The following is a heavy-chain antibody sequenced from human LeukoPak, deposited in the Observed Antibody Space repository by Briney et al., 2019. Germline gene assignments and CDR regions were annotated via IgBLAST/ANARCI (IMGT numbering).Heavy chain of an antibody. J-gene: IGHJ4*02. D-gene: IGHD1-1*01. Sequence: GGSLRLSCTASGFPFIEYSMNWVRQAPGKGLEWISYIGIDSGDTKYTDSVRGRFTISADKAKNSLYLQMNSLRVENTAVYYCARDHNYAFDNWGQGTLVSVAS. CDR1: GFPFIEYS. CDR3: ARDHNYAFDN. V-gene: IGHV3-21*05. CDR2: IGIDSGDT.